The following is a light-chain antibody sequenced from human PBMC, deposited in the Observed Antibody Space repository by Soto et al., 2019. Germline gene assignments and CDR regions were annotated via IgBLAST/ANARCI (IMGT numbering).Light chain of an antibody. Sequence: IQMTQSPSSVSASVGYRFTITCRASQGISNYLDWYQQKXGKAPNLLMHTASSLQTGVPSRFRGSGSGTEFTLTISSLQPEDFETYYCQQHHSYPITLGQGTRLEIK. CDR3: QQHHSYPIT. CDR2: TAS. CDR1: QGISNY. V-gene: IGKV1-9*01. J-gene: IGKJ5*01.